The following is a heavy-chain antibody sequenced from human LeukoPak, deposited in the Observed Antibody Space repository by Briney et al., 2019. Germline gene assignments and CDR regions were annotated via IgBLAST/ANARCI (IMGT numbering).Heavy chain of an antibody. CDR2: ISSSSSYI. V-gene: IGHV3-21*01. D-gene: IGHD2-2*01. Sequence: GGSLRLSCAASGFTFSSYSMNWVRQAPGKGLEWVSSISSSSSYIYYADSVKGRFTISRENAKNSLYLQMNSLRAGDTAVYYCARGIPNYYFDYWGQGTLVTVSS. CDR3: ARGIPNYYFDY. CDR1: GFTFSSYS. J-gene: IGHJ4*02.